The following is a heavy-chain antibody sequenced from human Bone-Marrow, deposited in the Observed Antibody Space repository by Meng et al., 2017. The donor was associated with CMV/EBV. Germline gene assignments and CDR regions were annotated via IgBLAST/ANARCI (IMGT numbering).Heavy chain of an antibody. CDR2: IWYDGSNK. CDR3: AKGRLYGGNSHFDY. D-gene: IGHD4-23*01. Sequence: GESLKISCAASGFSFSNSVMHWVRQAPGKGLEWVAVIWYDGSNKYYADSVKGRFTISRDNSKNTLYLQMNSLRAEDTAVYYCAKGRLYGGNSHFDYWGQGTLVTVSS. V-gene: IGHV3-33*06. CDR1: GFSFSNSV. J-gene: IGHJ4*02.